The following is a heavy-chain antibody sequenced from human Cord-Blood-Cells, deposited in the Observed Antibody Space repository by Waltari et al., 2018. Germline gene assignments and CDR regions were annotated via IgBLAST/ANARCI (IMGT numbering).Heavy chain of an antibody. CDR2: IKQDGSEK. V-gene: IGHV3-7*01. CDR1: GFTFSSYW. D-gene: IGHD6-6*01. J-gene: IGHJ3*02. Sequence: EVQLVESGGGLVQPGGSLRLSCAASGFTFSSYWMSWVRQAPGKGVGGGANIKQDGSEKYDVDSVKGRFTISRDNAKNSLYLQMNSLRAEDTAVYYCASLAAPDAFDIWGQGTMVTVSS. CDR3: ASLAAPDAFDI.